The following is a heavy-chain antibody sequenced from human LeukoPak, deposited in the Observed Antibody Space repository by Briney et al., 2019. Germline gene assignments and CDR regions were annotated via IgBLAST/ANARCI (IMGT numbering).Heavy chain of an antibody. D-gene: IGHD1-14*01. V-gene: IGHV3-23*03. J-gene: IGHJ4*02. Sequence: HPGGSLRLSCADSGFGFSRSAMTWVRQAPGRGLEWVSVLYSDGNTKYADSVQGRFTISRDNSKNTLYLEMNSLSPDDTAVYYCARGVEPLAANTLAYWGQGTLVTVSS. CDR3: ARGVEPLAANTLAY. CDR1: GFGFSRSA. CDR2: LYSDGNT.